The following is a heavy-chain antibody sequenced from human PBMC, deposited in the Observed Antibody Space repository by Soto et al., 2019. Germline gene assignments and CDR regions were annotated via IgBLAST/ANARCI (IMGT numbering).Heavy chain of an antibody. CDR1: GGSISSGGYY. V-gene: IGHV4-31*03. Sequence: QVQLQESGPGLVKPSQTLSLTCTVSGGSISSGGYYWSWIRQHPGKGLEWIGYIYYSGSTYYNPSLKSRVTISVDTSKNQFSLKLSSVTAADTAVYYCARGGSTSPFDAFDIWGQGTMVTVSS. CDR2: IYYSGST. J-gene: IGHJ3*02. CDR3: ARGGSTSPFDAFDI. D-gene: IGHD2-2*01.